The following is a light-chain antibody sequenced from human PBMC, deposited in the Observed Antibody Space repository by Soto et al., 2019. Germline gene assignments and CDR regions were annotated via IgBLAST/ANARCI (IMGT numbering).Light chain of an antibody. J-gene: IGKJ4*01. CDR1: QSFSSW. CDR2: KTS. CDR3: QQDNSNPLT. V-gene: IGKV1-5*03. Sequence: DIQMTQSPSTLSASVGDRVTITCRASQSFSSWLAWYQQKPGKAPKLLIYKTSTLESGVPSRFSGSGSGTEFTLTISSLQPDDFATYYCQQDNSNPLTFGGGTKVEIK.